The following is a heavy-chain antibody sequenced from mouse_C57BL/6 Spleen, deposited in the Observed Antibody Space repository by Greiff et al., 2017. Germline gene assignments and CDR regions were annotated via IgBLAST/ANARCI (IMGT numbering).Heavy chain of an antibody. Sequence: VHVKQSGPELVKPGASVKMSCKASGYTFTDYNMHWVKQSHGKSLEWIGYINPNNGGTSYNQKFKGKATLTVNKSSSTAYMELRSLTSEDSAVYYCARDDYGESLAYWGQGTLVTVSA. CDR2: INPNNGGT. D-gene: IGHD2-4*01. J-gene: IGHJ3*01. CDR1: GYTFTDYN. CDR3: ARDDYGESLAY. V-gene: IGHV1-22*01.